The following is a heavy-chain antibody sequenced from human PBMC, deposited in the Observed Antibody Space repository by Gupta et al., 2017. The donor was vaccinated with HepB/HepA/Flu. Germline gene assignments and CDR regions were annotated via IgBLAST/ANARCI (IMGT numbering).Heavy chain of an antibody. V-gene: IGHV3-7*01. CDR3: ARERLGFLGKYYYYIDV. CDR2: GSEK. Sequence: GSEKYYVDSVKGRFTISRDNAKNSLYLQMNSLRAEDTAVYYCARERLGFLGKYYYYIDVWGKGTTVTVSS. D-gene: IGHD3-3*01. J-gene: IGHJ6*03.